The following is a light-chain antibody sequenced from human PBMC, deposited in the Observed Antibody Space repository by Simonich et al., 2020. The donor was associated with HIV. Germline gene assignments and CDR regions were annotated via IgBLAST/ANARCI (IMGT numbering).Light chain of an antibody. Sequence: DIQMTQSPSTLSASVGDRVTITCRARQSISSWLAWYQQKPGKAPKLLIYKASSLESGVPSRFSGSGSGTEFTLTISSLQPDDFATYYCQQSYSTPRTFGQGTKVEIK. V-gene: IGKV1-5*03. CDR2: KAS. CDR1: QSISSW. J-gene: IGKJ1*01. CDR3: QQSYSTPRT.